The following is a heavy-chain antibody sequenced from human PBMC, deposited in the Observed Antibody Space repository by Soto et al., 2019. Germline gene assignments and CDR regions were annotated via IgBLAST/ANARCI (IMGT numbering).Heavy chain of an antibody. D-gene: IGHD1-1*01. CDR2: STNRANRYNT. J-gene: IGHJ1*01. Sequence: EVQLVESGGGLVQPGGSLRLSCTASGFTFSDQFMDWVRQAPGKGLEWVGRSTNRANRYNTIYAASVEGRFSVSRDALTNSLYIQMRNLKTEDSAVYFCAGGATGRAPFQHWGQGTVVTVSS. CDR3: AGGATGRAPFQH. CDR1: GFTFSDQF. V-gene: IGHV3-72*01.